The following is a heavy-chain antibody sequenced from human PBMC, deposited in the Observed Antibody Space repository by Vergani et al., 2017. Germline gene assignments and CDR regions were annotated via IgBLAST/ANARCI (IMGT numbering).Heavy chain of an antibody. J-gene: IGHJ4*02. CDR1: GYTFSNYY. V-gene: IGHV1-46*03. D-gene: IGHD3-9*01. CDR3: ARGDYGILTGYRY. CDR2: INPSGGHT. Sequence: QVQVVQSGAEGKKSGASVKVSCKTSGYTFSNYYMHWVRQAPGQGLEWMGIINPSGGHTNYAQKFQGRVTMTRDTSTSTVYMELSSPRSEDTAIYYCARGDYGILTGYRYWGQGTLVTVSA.